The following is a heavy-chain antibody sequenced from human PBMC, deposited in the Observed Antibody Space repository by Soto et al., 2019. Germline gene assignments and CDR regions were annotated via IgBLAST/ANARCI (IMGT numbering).Heavy chain of an antibody. J-gene: IGHJ6*02. Sequence: GXSVKVSFKASGGTFSSYAISWVRQAPGQGLEWMGGIIPIFGTANYAQKFQGRVTITADESTSTAYMELSSLRSEDTAVYYCARGRVDTAMYYYYGMDVWGQGTTVTVSS. CDR2: IIPIFGTA. V-gene: IGHV1-69*13. D-gene: IGHD5-18*01. CDR3: ARGRVDTAMYYYYGMDV. CDR1: GGTFSSYA.